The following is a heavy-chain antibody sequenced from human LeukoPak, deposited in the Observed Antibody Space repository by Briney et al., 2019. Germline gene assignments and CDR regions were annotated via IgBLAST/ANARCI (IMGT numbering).Heavy chain of an antibody. J-gene: IGHJ6*02. D-gene: IGHD3-10*01. V-gene: IGHV5-51*01. CDR3: ARLSRITMVRGAMDA. CDR2: IYPRDSEI. Sequence: GESLKISCKGSGYSFTSYWIAWVRQMPGKGLEWMGLIYPRDSEIRNSPSFQGQVTISADKSINTAYLQWSTLKASDTAIYYCARLSRITMVRGAMDAWGQGTPVTVSS. CDR1: GYSFTSYW.